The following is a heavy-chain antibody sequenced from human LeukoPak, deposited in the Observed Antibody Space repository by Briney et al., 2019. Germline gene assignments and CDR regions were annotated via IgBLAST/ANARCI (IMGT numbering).Heavy chain of an antibody. D-gene: IGHD3-22*01. Sequence: PSETLSLTCTVSGGSISIYYWNWIRQPPGKGLEWIGYIYSSGSSTIYNPSLKSRVTISVDTSKNQFSLRLSSVTAADTAVYYCARLQRITMNAFDIWGQGTMVTVSS. CDR1: GGSISIYY. J-gene: IGHJ3*02. CDR3: ARLQRITMNAFDI. V-gene: IGHV4-59*01. CDR2: IYSSGSST.